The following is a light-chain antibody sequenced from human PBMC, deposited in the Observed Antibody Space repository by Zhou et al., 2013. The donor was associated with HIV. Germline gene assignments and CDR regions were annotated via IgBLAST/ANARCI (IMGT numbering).Light chain of an antibody. J-gene: IGKJ4*01. Sequence: DIVMTQSPLSLPVTPGEPASISCRSSQSLLHSNGYTYLDWYLQKPGQSPQLLIYLGSNRASGVPDRFSGSGSGTDFTLTISRVRLRMVGTYYCMQALQTPLTFGGGPRWRSN. CDR2: LGS. CDR1: QSLLHSNGYTY. CDR3: MQALQTPLT. V-gene: IGKV2-28*01.